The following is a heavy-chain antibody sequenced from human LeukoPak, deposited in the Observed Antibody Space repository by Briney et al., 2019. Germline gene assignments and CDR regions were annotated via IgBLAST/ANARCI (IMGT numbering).Heavy chain of an antibody. V-gene: IGHV4-59*08. D-gene: IGHD5-12*01. CDR2: IYYSGST. CDR3: ARRYSDYVLNWYFDL. Sequence: SETLSLTCTVSGGSISSYYWSWIRQPPGKGLEWIGYIYYSGSTNYNPSLKSRVTISVDTPKNQFSLKLSSVTAADTAVYYCARRYSDYVLNWYFDLWGRGTLVTVSS. CDR1: GGSISSYY. J-gene: IGHJ2*01.